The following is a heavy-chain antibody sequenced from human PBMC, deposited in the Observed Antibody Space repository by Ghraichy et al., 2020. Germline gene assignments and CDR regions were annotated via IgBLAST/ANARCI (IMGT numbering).Heavy chain of an antibody. CDR3: ANGRFLAGHYYSMDV. Sequence: GESLRLSCAAAGFTFNNYAMTWVRQAPGKGLEWVSCISVSGDRTFYADSVKGRFTISRDNSKKMVILQMNSLRVEDTAVYYCANGRFLAGHYYSMDVWGQGTTVTVSS. D-gene: IGHD3-3*01. J-gene: IGHJ6*02. CDR2: ISVSGDRT. CDR1: GFTFNNYA. V-gene: IGHV3-23*01.